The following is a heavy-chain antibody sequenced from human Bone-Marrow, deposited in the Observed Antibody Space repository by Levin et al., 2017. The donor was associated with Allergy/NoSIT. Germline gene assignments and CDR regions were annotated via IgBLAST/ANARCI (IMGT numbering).Heavy chain of an antibody. CDR1: GFTVSSNY. Sequence: GESLKISCAASGFTVSSNYMSWVRQAPGKGLEWVSVIYSGGSTYYADSVKGRFTISRDNSKNTLYLQMNSLRAEDTAVYYCARGHYDFWSGYYSYYGMDVWGQGTTVTVSS. CDR3: ARGHYDFWSGYYSYYGMDV. J-gene: IGHJ6*02. V-gene: IGHV3-66*01. D-gene: IGHD3-3*01. CDR2: IYSGGST.